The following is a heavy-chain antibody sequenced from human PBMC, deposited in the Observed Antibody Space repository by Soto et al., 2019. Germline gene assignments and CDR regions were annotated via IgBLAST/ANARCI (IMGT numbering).Heavy chain of an antibody. J-gene: IGHJ6*03. V-gene: IGHV3-7*01. CDR3: ARVGAARPGYMDV. Sequence: GGSLRLSCAASGFTFISYWMSWVRQAPGKGLEWVANIKQDGSEKYYVDSVKGRFTISRDNAKNSLYLQMNSLRAEDTAVYYCARVGAARPGYMDVWGKGTTVTVSS. CDR1: GFTFISYW. D-gene: IGHD6-6*01. CDR2: IKQDGSEK.